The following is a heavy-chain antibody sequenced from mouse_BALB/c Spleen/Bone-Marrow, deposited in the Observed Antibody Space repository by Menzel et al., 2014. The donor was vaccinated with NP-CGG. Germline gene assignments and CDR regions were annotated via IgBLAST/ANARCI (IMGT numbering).Heavy chain of an antibody. J-gene: IGHJ3*01. CDR1: GYTFXSYW. V-gene: IGHV1S81*02. CDR2: NNPSNGRT. CDR3: ARYDGPAWFAY. D-gene: IGHD2-3*01. Sequence: QVQLKQSGAELVKPGASVKLSCKASGYTFXSYWIHWVKQRPGQGLEWIGENNPSNGRTNYNEKFKSKATLTVDKSSTTAYMQLSSLTSEDSAVYYCARYDGPAWFAYWGQGTLVTVSA.